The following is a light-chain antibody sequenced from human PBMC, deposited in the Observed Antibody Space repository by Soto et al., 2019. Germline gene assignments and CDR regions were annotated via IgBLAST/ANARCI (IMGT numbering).Light chain of an antibody. CDR2: GAS. CDR1: QSVSTSY. V-gene: IGKV3-20*01. J-gene: IGKJ1*01. CDR3: QQYGNSRGT. Sequence: DNVLTQSPGTLSLSPGDRATLSCRASQSVSTSYLAWYQQKPGQAPRLLIYGASSRATGIPDRFSGSGSGTDFTLTISGLEPEDFAVYYCQQYGNSRGTFGQGTKVDIK.